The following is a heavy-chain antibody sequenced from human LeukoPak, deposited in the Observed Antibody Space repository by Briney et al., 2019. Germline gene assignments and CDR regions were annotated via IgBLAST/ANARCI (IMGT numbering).Heavy chain of an antibody. CDR1: GFTFSRYS. Sequence: GGSLRLSCAASGFTFSRYSMNWVRQAPGKGLEWVSYISSSGSNIYYSDSVKGRFTISRDNAKNSLYLQMNSLRAEDTAVYYCARGGSGWTWGQGTLVTVSS. V-gene: IGHV3-48*04. CDR3: ARGGSGWT. D-gene: IGHD6-19*01. CDR2: ISSSGSNI. J-gene: IGHJ5*02.